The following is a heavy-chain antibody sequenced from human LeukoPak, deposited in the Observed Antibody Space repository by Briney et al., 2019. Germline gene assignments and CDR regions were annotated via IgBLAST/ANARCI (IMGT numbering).Heavy chain of an antibody. CDR1: GGSISSYY. CDR2: IYYSGST. CDR3: ARSSIAVAGTAFDI. D-gene: IGHD6-19*01. J-gene: IGHJ3*02. V-gene: IGHV4-59*01. Sequence: NPSETLSLTCTVSGGSISSYYWSWIRQAPGKGLEWIGYIYYSGSTNYNPSLKSRVTISVDTSKNQFSLKLSSVTAADTAVYYCARSSIAVAGTAFDIWGQGTMVTVSS.